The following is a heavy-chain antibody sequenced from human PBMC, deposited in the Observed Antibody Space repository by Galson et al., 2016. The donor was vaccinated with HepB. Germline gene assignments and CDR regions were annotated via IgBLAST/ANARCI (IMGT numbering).Heavy chain of an antibody. CDR2: IDWDDGK. CDR1: GFSLTTSGVC. CDR3: ARMLSSSNWFDP. Sequence: PALVKPTQTLTLTCTFSGFSLTTSGVCVSWIRQPPGKALEWLALIDWDDGKYYSTSLKTRLTISKDTSKNQVVLTMTNMDPVDTATYHCARMLSSSNWFDPWGQGTLVTVSS. J-gene: IGHJ5*02. V-gene: IGHV2-70*01. D-gene: IGHD3-16*02.